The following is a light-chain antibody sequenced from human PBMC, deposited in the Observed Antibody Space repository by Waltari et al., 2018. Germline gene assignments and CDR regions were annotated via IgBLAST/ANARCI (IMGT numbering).Light chain of an antibody. Sequence: SYELTQPPSVSVSPGQTARITSPGDALPQQNVFSYQQKSGRAPLVVISEDNKRPSGIPERFSGSTSGTMATLTISGAQAEDEADYYCFSTDSSGDHSVFGGGTKLTVL. CDR2: EDN. V-gene: IGLV3-10*01. J-gene: IGLJ3*02. CDR1: ALPQQN. CDR3: FSTDSSGDHSV.